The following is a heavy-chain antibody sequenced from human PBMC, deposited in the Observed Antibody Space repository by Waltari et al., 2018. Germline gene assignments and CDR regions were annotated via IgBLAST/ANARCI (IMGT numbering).Heavy chain of an antibody. CDR2: ISSSSSYI. CDR3: ARESSSSWYEELGAFDI. CDR1: GFTFRRYS. V-gene: IGHV3-21*01. J-gene: IGHJ3*02. D-gene: IGHD6-13*01. Sequence: EVQLVESGGGLVTPGGSLRLSCAASGFTFRRYSMNWVRQAPGRGLEWVSSISSSSSYIYYADSVKGRFTISRDNAKNSLYLQMNSLRAEDTAVYYCARESSSSWYEELGAFDIWGQGTMVTVSS.